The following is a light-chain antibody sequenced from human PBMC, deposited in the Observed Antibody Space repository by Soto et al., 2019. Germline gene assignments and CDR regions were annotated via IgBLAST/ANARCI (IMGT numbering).Light chain of an antibody. CDR3: QQYSNWPPIP. V-gene: IGKV3-15*01. J-gene: IGKJ5*01. CDR1: QSVSSN. Sequence: VFSHSPGTVSLSTGERATLSCRAIQSVSSNYLAWYQQKPGQAPRLLIYDTSTRATGIPARFSGSGSGTEFTLTISSLQSEDFAVYYCQQYSNWPPIPFGQGTRLEI. CDR2: DTS.